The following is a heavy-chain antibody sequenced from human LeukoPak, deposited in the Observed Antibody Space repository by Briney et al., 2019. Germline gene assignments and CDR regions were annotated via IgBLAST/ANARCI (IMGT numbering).Heavy chain of an antibody. CDR1: GYSFTSYY. CDR2: INPSGGST. D-gene: IGHD3-9*01. J-gene: IGHJ4*02. CDR3: ARSYDILTGFDY. Sequence: AVSVKVSCKASGYSFTSYYMHWVRQAPGQGLEWMGIINPSGGSTSYAQKFQGRVTMTRDTSTSTVYMELSSLRSEDTAVYYCARSYDILTGFDYWGQGTLVTVSS. V-gene: IGHV1-46*01.